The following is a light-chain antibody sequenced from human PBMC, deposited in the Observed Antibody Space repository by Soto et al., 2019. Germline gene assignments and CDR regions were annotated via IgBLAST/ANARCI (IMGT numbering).Light chain of an antibody. CDR1: RSVSISY. J-gene: IGKJ1*01. CDR3: QQYGSSRT. CDR2: GAS. V-gene: IGKV3-20*01. Sequence: EIVLTQSPATLSLSPGERATLSCRASRSVSISYLAWYQQKPGQAPRLLIYGASSRATGIPDRFSGSGSGTDFTLTISRLEPEDFAVYYCQQYGSSRTFGQGTKVDIK.